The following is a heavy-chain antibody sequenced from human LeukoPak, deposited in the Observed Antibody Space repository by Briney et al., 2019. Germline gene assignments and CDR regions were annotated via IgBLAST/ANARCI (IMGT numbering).Heavy chain of an antibody. CDR3: TTTGATGGY. Sequence: SGGSLRLSCAASGFTLSNAWMTWVRQAPGKGLQWVGLLKSKTDGGTTDYAVHVKGRFAISRDDSKNTVYLEMSSLEIEDTAIYYCTTTGATGGYWGLGTLVTVSS. CDR1: GFTLSNAW. D-gene: IGHD1-26*01. CDR2: LKSKTDGGTT. V-gene: IGHV3-15*01. J-gene: IGHJ4*02.